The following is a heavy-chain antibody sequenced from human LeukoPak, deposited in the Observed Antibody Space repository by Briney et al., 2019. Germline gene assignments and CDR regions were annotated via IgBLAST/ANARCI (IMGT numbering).Heavy chain of an antibody. V-gene: IGHV1-69*05. CDR1: GGTFSSYA. Sequence: SVKVSCKASGGTFSSYAISWVRQAPGQGREWMGGIIPIFGTANYAQKFQGRVTITTDESTSTAYMELSSLRSEDTAVYYCARESIAAAGPGAFDIWGQGTMVTVSS. CDR3: ARESIAAAGPGAFDI. J-gene: IGHJ3*02. CDR2: IIPIFGTA. D-gene: IGHD6-13*01.